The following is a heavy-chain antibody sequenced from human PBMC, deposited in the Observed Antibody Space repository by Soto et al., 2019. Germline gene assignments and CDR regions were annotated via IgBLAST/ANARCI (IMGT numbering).Heavy chain of an antibody. V-gene: IGHV3-13*01. Sequence: EVQLVESGGGLVQPGGSLRLSCAASGFTFSSYDMHWVRQATGKGLEWVSAIGTAGDTYYPGSVKGRFTISRENAKNSLYLQMNSLRAGDTAVYYCARRRGYSGYWGGGYSGMDVWGQGTTVTVSS. CDR3: ARRRGYSGYWGGGYSGMDV. D-gene: IGHD5-12*01. CDR1: GFTFSSYD. CDR2: IGTAGDT. J-gene: IGHJ6*02.